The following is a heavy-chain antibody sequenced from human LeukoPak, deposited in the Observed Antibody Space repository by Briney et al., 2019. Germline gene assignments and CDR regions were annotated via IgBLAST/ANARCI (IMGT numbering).Heavy chain of an antibody. Sequence: PGGSLRLSCAASGFTFSDYYISWIRQAPGKGLEWVSYIFNSGDTIYYADSVKGRFTISRDNPKNSLYLQMNSLRAEDTAVYYCAREKRTVFSGSQPGEYFDYWGQGTLVTVSS. D-gene: IGHD6-19*01. CDR2: IFNSGDTI. CDR3: AREKRTVFSGSQPGEYFDY. V-gene: IGHV3-11*01. CDR1: GFTFSDYY. J-gene: IGHJ4*02.